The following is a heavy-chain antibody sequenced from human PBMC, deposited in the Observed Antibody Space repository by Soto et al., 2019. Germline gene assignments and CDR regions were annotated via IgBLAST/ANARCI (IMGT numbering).Heavy chain of an antibody. V-gene: IGHV1-18*04. CDR3: ARRSTYTAFWYFDL. J-gene: IGHJ2*01. Sequence: QVQLVQSGAEVRKPGASVKVSCTASGYALTSSGITWVRQAPGQGLEWMGWISEYNGNIDYAEKFQTRVALTTDTSTGTAFMELRDLRSYDTAVYYCARRSTYTAFWYFDLWSRGTLVTVSS. CDR2: ISEYNGNI. D-gene: IGHD3-3*02. CDR1: GYALTSSG.